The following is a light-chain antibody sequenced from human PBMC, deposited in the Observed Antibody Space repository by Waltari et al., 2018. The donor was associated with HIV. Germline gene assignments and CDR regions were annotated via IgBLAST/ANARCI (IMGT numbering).Light chain of an antibody. CDR2: EVT. V-gene: IGLV2-8*01. Sequence: QPALTQPSSASGSPGHLVTISSSGASPALGGYFYASWYYHQPRKAPRLMLYEVTKRPSGVPDRFSGSKSGNTASLTVSGLQAEDEADYYCASYAGNNDWLFGGGTKLTVL. CDR1: SPALGGYFY. CDR3: ASYAGNNDWL. J-gene: IGLJ3*02.